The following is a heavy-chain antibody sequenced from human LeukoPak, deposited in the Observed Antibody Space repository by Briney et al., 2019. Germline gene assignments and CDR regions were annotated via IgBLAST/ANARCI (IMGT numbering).Heavy chain of an antibody. J-gene: IGHJ6*02. D-gene: IGHD6-13*01. CDR2: IYYSGST. Sequence: SETLSLTCTVSGGSISSSSYYWGWIRQPPGKGLEWIGYIYYSGSTNYNPSLKSRVTISVDTSKNQFSLKLSSVTAADTAVYYCACTSSSWYLNYYYGMDVWGQGTTVTVSS. CDR3: ACTSSSWYLNYYYGMDV. CDR1: GGSISSSSYY. V-gene: IGHV4-61*05.